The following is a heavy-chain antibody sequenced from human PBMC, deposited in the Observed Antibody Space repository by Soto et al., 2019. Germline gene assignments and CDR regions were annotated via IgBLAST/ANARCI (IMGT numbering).Heavy chain of an antibody. Sequence: SETLSLTCTVSGGSISNSGYYWSWIRQQPGKGLEWIGYIHDSGSTYYNPSLKSRVTISVDTSKEQFSLKLSSVTAADTAVYYCAVYKYGHDYIDYWGQGTLVTVSS. CDR3: AVYKYGHDYIDY. D-gene: IGHD3-10*01. J-gene: IGHJ4*02. CDR1: GGSISNSGYY. V-gene: IGHV4-31*03. CDR2: IHDSGST.